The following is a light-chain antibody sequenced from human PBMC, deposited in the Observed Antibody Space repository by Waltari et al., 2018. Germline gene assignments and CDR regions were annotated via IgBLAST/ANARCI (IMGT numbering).Light chain of an antibody. J-gene: IGKJ1*01. Sequence: EIVMTQSPATLSVSPGERATLSCRASQSVGINLAWYQHKPGQVPRLFIYGASTRATGFPARFSGSGSGTEFTLTISSLQSEDFAVYYCQQYKNWPWTFGLGTKVEIK. CDR2: GAS. CDR3: QQYKNWPWT. V-gene: IGKV3-15*01. CDR1: QSVGIN.